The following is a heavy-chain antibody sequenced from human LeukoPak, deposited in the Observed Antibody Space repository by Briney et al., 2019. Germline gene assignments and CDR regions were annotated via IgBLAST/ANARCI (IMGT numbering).Heavy chain of an antibody. V-gene: IGHV4-59*12. CDR2: IYYSGST. J-gene: IGHJ6*02. Sequence: SETLSLTCTVSGGSISSYYWSWIRQPPGKGLEWIGYIYYSGSTNYNPSLKSRVTISVDTSKNQFSLKLSSVTAADTAVYYCARTAPQATTVTTNYYYYGMDVWGQGTTVTVSS. CDR1: GGSISSYY. CDR3: ARTAPQATTVTTNYYYYGMDV. D-gene: IGHD4-17*01.